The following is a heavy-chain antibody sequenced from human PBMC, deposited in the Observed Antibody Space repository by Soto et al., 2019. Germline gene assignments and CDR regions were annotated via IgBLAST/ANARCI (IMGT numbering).Heavy chain of an antibody. CDR2: IYYSGST. J-gene: IGHJ6*02. V-gene: IGHV4-59*01. D-gene: IGHD4-17*01. CDR3: ARRVTTEHMGRYYYYYGMDV. Sequence: TLSLTCTVSGGSISSYYWSWIRQPPGKGLEWIGYIYYSGSTNYNPSLKSRVTISVDTSKNQFSLKLSSVTAADTAVYYCARRVTTEHMGRYYYYYGMDVWGQGTTVTVSS. CDR1: GGSISSYY.